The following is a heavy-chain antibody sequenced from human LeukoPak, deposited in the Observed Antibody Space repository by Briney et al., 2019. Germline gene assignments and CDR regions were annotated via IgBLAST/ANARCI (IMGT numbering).Heavy chain of an antibody. D-gene: IGHD3-22*01. Sequence: GGSLRLSCAASGFTFSTYAMSWVRQAPGRGLEWVSAISGSGDNTFYADSVKGRFTISRDNSRNTLYLHMNSLRADDTAIYYCAKDRTTMTNYFDYWGQGTLVTVSS. CDR2: ISGSGDNT. CDR1: GFTFSTYA. CDR3: AKDRTTMTNYFDY. V-gene: IGHV3-23*01. J-gene: IGHJ4*02.